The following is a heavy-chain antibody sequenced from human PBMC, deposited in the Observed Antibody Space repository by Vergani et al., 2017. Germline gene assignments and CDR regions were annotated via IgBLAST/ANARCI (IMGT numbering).Heavy chain of an antibody. CDR2: ISSSTFTI. CDR3: VREGSRIAWFGYFHP. CDR1: GFTLSRYG. Sequence: EAQLVESGGGLIQPGGSLRLSCSASGFTLSRYGMDWVRQAPGKGLEWIAYISSSTFTIYYADSVKGRFTISRDNAKNSLFLQMDNLRADDTAVYYCVREGSRIAWFGYFHPWVQGTLVTVSS. V-gene: IGHV3-48*01. J-gene: IGHJ5*02. D-gene: IGHD3-10*01.